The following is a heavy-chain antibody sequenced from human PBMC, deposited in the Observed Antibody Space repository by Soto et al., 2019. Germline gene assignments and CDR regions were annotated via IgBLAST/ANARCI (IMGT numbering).Heavy chain of an antibody. D-gene: IGHD2-15*01. V-gene: IGHV3-30-3*01. CDR3: ARGDREDIAVVIGVRPGEYGVDV. CDR1: GFTFRNYA. Sequence: QVQLVESGGGVVQPGRSLRLSCAASGFTFRNYAMHWVRQAPGKGLECVAVISYDGGNKFYRDYVKGRFTISRDNSKNTLYLQLSSLRYEDTAVYYCARGDREDIAVVIGVRPGEYGVDVWGQGTTVTVSS. CDR2: ISYDGGNK. J-gene: IGHJ6*02.